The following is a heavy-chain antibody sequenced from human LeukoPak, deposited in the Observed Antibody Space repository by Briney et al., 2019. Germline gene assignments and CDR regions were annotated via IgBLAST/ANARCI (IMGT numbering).Heavy chain of an antibody. CDR2: IYNSGNK. Sequence: PSETLSLTCTVSDGSISNYYSSWVRQPPGKGRERSAYIYNSGNKNYNPYLPSRVTISSDKSKNQFSLKLSSVTAADTAVYYCARGSYYDSSGYSPLFFFDYWGQGTLVTVSS. CDR3: ARGSYYDSSGYSPLFFFDY. D-gene: IGHD3-22*01. V-gene: IGHV4-59*01. J-gene: IGHJ4*02. CDR1: DGSISNYY.